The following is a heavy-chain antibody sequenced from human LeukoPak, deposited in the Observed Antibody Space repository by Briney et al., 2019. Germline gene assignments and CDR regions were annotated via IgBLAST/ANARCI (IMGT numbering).Heavy chain of an antibody. J-gene: IGHJ4*02. Sequence: GGSLRLSCVVSGFTFNSYAMSWVRQAPGKGLEWVANIKLDGSEKNYVDSVKGRFTISRDNTKNSLYLQMNSLRVEDTAVFYCARDQYDTWSRRGNFDSWGQGTLVIVSS. V-gene: IGHV3-7*03. D-gene: IGHD3-3*01. CDR2: IKLDGSEK. CDR3: ARDQYDTWSRRGNFDS. CDR1: GFTFNSYA.